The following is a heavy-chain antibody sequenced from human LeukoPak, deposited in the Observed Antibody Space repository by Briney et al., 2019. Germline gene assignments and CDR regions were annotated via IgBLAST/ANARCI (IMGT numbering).Heavy chain of an antibody. D-gene: IGHD3-10*01. CDR1: GGSFSGYY. Sequence: SETLSLTCAGYGGSFSGYYWSWIRQPPGKGLEWIGEINHSGSTNYNPSLKSRVTISVDTSKNQFSLKLSSVTAADTAVYYCARGRARGSGSYYNVPYYYYGMDVWGQGTTVTVSS. J-gene: IGHJ6*02. V-gene: IGHV4-34*01. CDR2: INHSGST. CDR3: ARGRARGSGSYYNVPYYYYGMDV.